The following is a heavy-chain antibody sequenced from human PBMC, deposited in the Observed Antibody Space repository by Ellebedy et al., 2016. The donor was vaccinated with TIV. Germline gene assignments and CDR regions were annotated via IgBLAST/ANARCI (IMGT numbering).Heavy chain of an antibody. CDR3: VRAVPNWFDP. Sequence: GESLKISCATSGFTFYSHDVNWVRQAPGKGLEWVSGISGGGDSTYYADSVKGRFTVSSDKSKNMLYLQMNSLRADDTAVYYCVRAVPNWFDPWGQGTLVTVSS. CDR1: GFTFYSHD. V-gene: IGHV3-23*01. J-gene: IGHJ5*02. CDR2: ISGGGDST.